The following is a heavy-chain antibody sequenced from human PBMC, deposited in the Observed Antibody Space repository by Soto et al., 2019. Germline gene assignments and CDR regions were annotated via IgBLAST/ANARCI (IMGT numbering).Heavy chain of an antibody. CDR1: GFTFSSYA. J-gene: IGHJ4*02. V-gene: IGHV3-30-3*01. CDR3: ARPSQPRGYSYAWGY. Sequence: QVQLVESGGGVVQPGRSLRLPCAASGFTFSSYAMHWVRQAPGKGLEWVAVISYDGSNKYYADSVKGRFTISRDNSKNTLYLQMNSLRAEDTAVYYCARPSQPRGYSYAWGYWGQGTLVTVSS. CDR2: ISYDGSNK. D-gene: IGHD5-18*01.